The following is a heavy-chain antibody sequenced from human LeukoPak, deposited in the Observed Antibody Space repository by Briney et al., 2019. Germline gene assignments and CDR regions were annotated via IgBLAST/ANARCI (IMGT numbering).Heavy chain of an antibody. CDR1: GYTFTVYY. D-gene: IGHD3-16*02. CDR2: INPNSGGT. V-gene: IGHV1-2*06. Sequence: GASVTVSCTASGYTFTVYYMHWVRQAPGQGLEWMGRINPNSGGTNYAQKFQGRVTMTRDTSISTAYMELSRLRSDDTAVYYCARGMDDYVWGSYRYFDYWGQGTLVTVSS. J-gene: IGHJ4*02. CDR3: ARGMDDYVWGSYRYFDY.